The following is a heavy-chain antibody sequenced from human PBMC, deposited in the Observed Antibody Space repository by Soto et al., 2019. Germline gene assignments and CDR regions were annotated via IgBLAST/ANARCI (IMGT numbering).Heavy chain of an antibody. CDR3: TRDPYGGSRYYFDS. CDR2: IWYDGNNK. Sequence: PGGSLRLSCAASGFTFTNYGMHWVRQAPGKGLEWVAVIWYDGNNKYYADSVKGRFAISKDNSQNMLYLQMNNLRPEDTAVYYCTRDPYGGSRYYFDSWGQGTLVTVSS. CDR1: GFTFTNYG. V-gene: IGHV3-33*01. D-gene: IGHD1-26*01. J-gene: IGHJ4*02.